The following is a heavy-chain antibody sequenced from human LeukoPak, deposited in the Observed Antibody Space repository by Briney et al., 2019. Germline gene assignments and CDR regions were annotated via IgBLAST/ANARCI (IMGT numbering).Heavy chain of an antibody. V-gene: IGHV3-53*01. CDR2: IYSGGST. D-gene: IGHD6-13*01. Sequence: GGSLRLSCAASGFTVSINYVSWVRQAPGKGLEWVSVIYSGGSTYYADSVKGRFTISRDNSKNTLYLQMNSLRAEDTAVYYCARGAAAGFSGYYYYGMDVWGQGTTVTVSS. J-gene: IGHJ6*02. CDR1: GFTVSINY. CDR3: ARGAAAGFSGYYYYGMDV.